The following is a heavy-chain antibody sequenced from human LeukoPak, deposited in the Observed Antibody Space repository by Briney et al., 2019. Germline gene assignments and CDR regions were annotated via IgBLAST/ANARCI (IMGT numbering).Heavy chain of an antibody. Sequence: GGSLRLSCAASGFTFSSYSMNWVRQAPGKGLEWVSYISSSSGTIYYADSVKGRFTISRDNAKNSLYLQMNSLRAEDTAVYYCARDSGSYYWGQGTLVTVSS. CDR2: ISSSSGTI. CDR1: GFTFSSYS. CDR3: ARDSGSYY. D-gene: IGHD1-26*01. V-gene: IGHV3-48*01. J-gene: IGHJ4*02.